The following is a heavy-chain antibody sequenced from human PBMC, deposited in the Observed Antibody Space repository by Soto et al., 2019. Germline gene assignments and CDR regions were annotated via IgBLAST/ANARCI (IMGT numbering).Heavy chain of an antibody. V-gene: IGHV3-7*05. CDR1: GFSISTYW. CDR3: AAWSRGNGFHY. D-gene: IGHD2-8*02. CDR2: IKYDDSEK. J-gene: IGHJ4*02. Sequence: EVQLVESGGDLVQPGGSLRLSCAASGFSISTYWMVWVRQSPRRGLEWVANIKYDDSEKPYADSVAGRFTISRDNAKNTLYLQTSSLRDEDTAVYYCAAWSRGNGFHYWGPGTLVTVSS.